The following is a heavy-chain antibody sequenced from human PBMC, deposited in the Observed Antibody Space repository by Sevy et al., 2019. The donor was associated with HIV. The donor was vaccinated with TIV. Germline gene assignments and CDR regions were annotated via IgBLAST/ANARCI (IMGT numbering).Heavy chain of an antibody. CDR3: ARGGYCGGDCYPPGFDP. CDR1: GGSFSGYY. CDR2: INHSGST. Sequence: SETLSLTCAVYGGSFSGYYWSWIRQPPGKGLEWIGEINHSGSTNYNPSLKSRVTISVDTSKNQFSLKLSSVTAADTAVYYCARGGYCGGDCYPPGFDPWGQGTLVNVSS. J-gene: IGHJ5*02. D-gene: IGHD2-21*02. V-gene: IGHV4-34*01.